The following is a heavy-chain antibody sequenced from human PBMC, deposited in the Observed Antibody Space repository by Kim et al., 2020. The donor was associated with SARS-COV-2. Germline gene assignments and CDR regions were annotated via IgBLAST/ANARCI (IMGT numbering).Heavy chain of an antibody. CDR1: GYSISSGYY. CDR3: TRGLQSAYYYYGMDV. CDR2: IYQSGST. D-gene: IGHD4-4*01. Sequence: SETLSLTCTVSGYSISSGYYWGWVRQSPGKGLEWIASIYQSGSTYYNPSLRSRVTISVDTSRNQFSLKVRSVTAADTAMYYCTRGLQSAYYYYGMDVWG. J-gene: IGHJ6*02. V-gene: IGHV4-38-2*02.